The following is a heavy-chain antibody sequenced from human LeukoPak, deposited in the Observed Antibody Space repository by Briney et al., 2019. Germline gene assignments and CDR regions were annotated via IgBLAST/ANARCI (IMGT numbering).Heavy chain of an antibody. CDR3: ARVPKAKWEPMGTLFDY. D-gene: IGHD1-26*01. V-gene: IGHV3-74*01. J-gene: IGHJ4*02. Sequence: GGSLRLSCAASGFTFSSYWMHWVRQAPGKGLVWVSRINSDGSSTSYADSVKGRFTISRDNAKNTLYLQMNSLRAEDTAVYYCARVPKAKWEPMGTLFDYWGQGTLVTVSS. CDR1: GFTFSSYW. CDR2: INSDGSST.